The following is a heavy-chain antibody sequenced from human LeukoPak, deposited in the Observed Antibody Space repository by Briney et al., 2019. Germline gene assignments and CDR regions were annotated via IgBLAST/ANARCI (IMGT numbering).Heavy chain of an antibody. Sequence: PSQTLSLTCTVSGGSISSGGYYWSWIRQHPGKGLEWIGYIYYSGSTYYNPSLKSRVTISVDTSKNQFSLKLSSVTAADTAVYYCARDWVSYYDSSGYRGYFDYWGQGTLVTVSS. CDR1: GGSISSGGYY. CDR3: ARDWVSYYDSSGYRGYFDY. V-gene: IGHV4-31*03. J-gene: IGHJ4*02. D-gene: IGHD3-22*01. CDR2: IYYSGST.